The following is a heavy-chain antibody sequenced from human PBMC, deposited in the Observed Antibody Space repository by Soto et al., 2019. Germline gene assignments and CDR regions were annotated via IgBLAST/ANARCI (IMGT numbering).Heavy chain of an antibody. CDR2: ISGRGGSI. CDR1: GFTFSSYA. D-gene: IGHD6-19*01. V-gene: IGHV3-23*01. CDR3: AKSKRVAGQKYYFDY. J-gene: IGHJ4*02. Sequence: EVQLLESGGGLVQPGGSLRLSCAASGFTFSSYAMSWVRQAPGKGLEWVSAISGRGGSIYYADSVKGRFTISRDNSKNTLYLQMNSLRAEDTAVYYCAKSKRVAGQKYYFDYWGQGTLVTVSS.